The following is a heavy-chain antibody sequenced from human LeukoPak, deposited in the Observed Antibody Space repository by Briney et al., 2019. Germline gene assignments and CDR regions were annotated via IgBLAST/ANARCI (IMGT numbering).Heavy chain of an antibody. D-gene: IGHD2-2*02. Sequence: LSLTCTVSGGSISSGGYYWSWLRQAPGKGLEWVSYISSSGSTIYYADSVKGRFTISRDNAKNSLYLQMNSLRAEDTAVYYCARESTLVVVPAAILDPWGQGTLVTVSS. CDR3: ARESTLVVVPAAILDP. V-gene: IGHV3-11*01. J-gene: IGHJ5*02. CDR1: GGSISSGGYY. CDR2: ISSSGSTI.